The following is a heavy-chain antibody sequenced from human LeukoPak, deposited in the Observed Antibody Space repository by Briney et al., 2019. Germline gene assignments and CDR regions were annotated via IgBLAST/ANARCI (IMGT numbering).Heavy chain of an antibody. V-gene: IGHV4-39*01. J-gene: IGHJ6*03. CDR3: ARHGYCSSTSCSYHYYYMDV. CDR2: IYSGGST. Sequence: PSETLSLTCTVSDKSISTNSYHWGWIRQPPGKGLEWIGSIYSGGSTYYSPSLKSRVTISVDTSKNQFSLKLSSVTATDAAVYFCARHGYCSSTSCSYHYYYMDVWGKGTTVTVSS. CDR1: DKSISTNSYH. D-gene: IGHD2-2*03.